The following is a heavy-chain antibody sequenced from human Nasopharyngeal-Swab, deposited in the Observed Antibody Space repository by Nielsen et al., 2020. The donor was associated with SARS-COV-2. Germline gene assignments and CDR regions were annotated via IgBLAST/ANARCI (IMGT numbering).Heavy chain of an antibody. CDR1: GYSFITYW. D-gene: IGHD6-13*01. Sequence: GESLKISCKGSGYSFITYWIGWVRQMPGKGLEWMGIIYPGDSDTRYSPSFQGQVTISADKSISTAYLQWSSLKASDTAMYYCARHPEQQLVRGYYYYYYMDVWGKGTTVTVSS. CDR3: ARHPEQQLVRGYYYYYYMDV. CDR2: IYPGDSDT. J-gene: IGHJ6*03. V-gene: IGHV5-51*01.